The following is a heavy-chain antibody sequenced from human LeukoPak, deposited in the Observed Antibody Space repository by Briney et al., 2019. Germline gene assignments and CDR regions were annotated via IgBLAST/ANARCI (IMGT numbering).Heavy chain of an antibody. CDR1: GGSISSYY. J-gene: IGHJ4*02. V-gene: IGHV4-59*08. D-gene: IGHD4-23*01. CDR3: ARHSVAGIDY. CDR2: IYYSGST. Sequence: KPSETLSLTCTVSGGSISSYYWSWIRQPPGKGLEWIGYIYYSGSTNYNPSLKSRVTISVDTSKNQFSLKLSSVTAADTDVYYCARHSVAGIDYWDQGTLVTVSS.